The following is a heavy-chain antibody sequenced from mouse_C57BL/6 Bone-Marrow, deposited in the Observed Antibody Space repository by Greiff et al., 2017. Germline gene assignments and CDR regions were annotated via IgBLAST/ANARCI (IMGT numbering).Heavy chain of an antibody. CDR2: INPGSGGT. CDR3: ATHYYYGSSDEDY. Sequence: QVQLQQSGAELVRPGTSVKVSCKASGYAFTNYLIEWVKQRPGQGLEWIGVINPGSGGTNYNEKFKGKATLTADKSSSTAYMQLSSLTSEDSAVYFCATHYYYGSSDEDYWGQGTTLTVSS. CDR1: GYAFTNYL. D-gene: IGHD1-1*01. V-gene: IGHV1-54*01. J-gene: IGHJ2*01.